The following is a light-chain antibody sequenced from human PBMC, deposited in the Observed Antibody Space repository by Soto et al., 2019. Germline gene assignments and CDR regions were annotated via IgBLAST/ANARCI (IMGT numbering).Light chain of an antibody. Sequence: QSVLTQPPSVSAAPGQKVTISCSGSSSNIGNNYVSWYKQLPGTAPKLLIYDNNKRPSGIPDRFSGSKSGTSATLGITGLQTGDEAEYYCGTWDSSLSGGVFGTGTKVTVL. CDR2: DNN. V-gene: IGLV1-51*01. CDR1: SSNIGNNY. CDR3: GTWDSSLSGGV. J-gene: IGLJ1*01.